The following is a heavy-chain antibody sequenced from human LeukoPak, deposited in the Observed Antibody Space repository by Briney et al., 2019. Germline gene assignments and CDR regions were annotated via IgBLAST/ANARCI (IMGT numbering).Heavy chain of an antibody. Sequence: PGRSLRLSCAASGFTFSSYGMHWVRQAPGKGLEWVGVISYDGSNKYYADSVKGRFTISRDNSKNTPYLQMNSLRAEDTAVYYCAKDHSSSWWNGMDVWDRGTTVTLS. CDR1: GFTFSSYG. CDR2: ISYDGSNK. J-gene: IGHJ6*02. D-gene: IGHD6-13*01. CDR3: AKDHSSSWWNGMDV. V-gene: IGHV3-30*18.